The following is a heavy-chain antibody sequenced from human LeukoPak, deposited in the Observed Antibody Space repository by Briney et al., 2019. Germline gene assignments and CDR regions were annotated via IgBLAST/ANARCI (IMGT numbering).Heavy chain of an antibody. D-gene: IGHD3-9*01. CDR3: ARAIDILTGYDQYYFDY. J-gene: IGHJ4*02. Sequence: ASVKVSCKASGGTFSSYAISWVRQAPGQGLEWMGGIIPIFGTANYAQKFQGRVTITTDESTSTAYMELSSLRSEDTALYFRARAIDILTGYDQYYFDYWGQGTLVTVSS. CDR1: GGTFSSYA. V-gene: IGHV1-69*05. CDR2: IIPIFGTA.